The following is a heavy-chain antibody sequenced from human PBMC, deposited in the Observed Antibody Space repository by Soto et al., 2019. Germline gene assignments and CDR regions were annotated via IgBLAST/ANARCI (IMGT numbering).Heavy chain of an antibody. CDR1: GFTFSSNA. V-gene: IGHV3-23*01. CDR3: AKDLSGKYYYDSSGYIY. J-gene: IGHJ4*02. Sequence: PGGSLRLSCAASGFTFSSNAMSWVRQAPGKGLEWVSVISGSGDFTFYADSVKGRFTISRDNSKNTLYLQMNTLRAEDTAVYYCAKDLSGKYYYDSSGYIYWGQGNLVTVS. CDR2: ISGSGDFT. D-gene: IGHD3-22*01.